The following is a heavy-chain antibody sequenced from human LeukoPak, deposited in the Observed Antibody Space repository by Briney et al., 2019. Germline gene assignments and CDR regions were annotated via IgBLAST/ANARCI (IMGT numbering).Heavy chain of an antibody. Sequence: SETLSLTCSVSGVSISSGSNYWCWIRQPPGKTLEWIGSIYSSGSTHYNPSLKSRVIILIDTAKNHFSLNLSSVTAADTAVYYCARSDGYGLVGIWGQGTMVTVSS. J-gene: IGHJ3*02. CDR2: IYSSGST. CDR3: ARSDGYGLVGI. D-gene: IGHD3-10*01. CDR1: GVSISSGSNY. V-gene: IGHV4-39*07.